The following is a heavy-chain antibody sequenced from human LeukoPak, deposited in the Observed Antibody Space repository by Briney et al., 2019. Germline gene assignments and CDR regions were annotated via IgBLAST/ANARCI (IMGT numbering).Heavy chain of an antibody. CDR3: ARPRKCSGGSCYYDY. CDR1: GYTFTSYG. Sequence: ASVKVSCTASGYTFTSYGISWVRQAPGQGLEWMGWISAYNGNTNYAQKLQGRVTMTTDTSTSTAYMVLRSLRSDDTAVYYCARPRKCSGGSCYYDYWGQGTLVTVSS. CDR2: ISAYNGNT. J-gene: IGHJ4*02. D-gene: IGHD2-15*01. V-gene: IGHV1-18*01.